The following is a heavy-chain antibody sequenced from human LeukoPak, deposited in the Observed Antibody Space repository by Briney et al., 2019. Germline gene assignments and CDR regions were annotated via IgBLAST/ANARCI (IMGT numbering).Heavy chain of an antibody. Sequence: GGSLRLSCAASGFTFNNHAMRWVRQAPGKGLEWVSTISGSGGSTHYADSVKGRFTISRDNSKNTLSLQMNSLRGEDTAVYYCAKTSVVGTRYNYYAMDVWGQGTTVTVSS. V-gene: IGHV3-23*01. J-gene: IGHJ6*02. CDR1: GFTFNNHA. CDR2: ISGSGGST. D-gene: IGHD6-13*01. CDR3: AKTSVVGTRYNYYAMDV.